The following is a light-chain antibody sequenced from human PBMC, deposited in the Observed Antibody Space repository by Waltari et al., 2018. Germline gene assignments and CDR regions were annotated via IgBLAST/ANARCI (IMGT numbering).Light chain of an antibody. V-gene: IGLV1-47*01. J-gene: IGLJ3*02. CDR1: SSNIGTKY. CDR3: GVWDDSLSGRV. CDR2: MNN. Sequence: QSVLTPPPSASGTPGQRVTLPCPGRSSNIGTKYVSWYQQYPRKAPKVLIYMNNQRPSGVPDRFSASKSGTSASLAISGLRSEDEADYYCGVWDDSLSGRVFGGGTKLTVL.